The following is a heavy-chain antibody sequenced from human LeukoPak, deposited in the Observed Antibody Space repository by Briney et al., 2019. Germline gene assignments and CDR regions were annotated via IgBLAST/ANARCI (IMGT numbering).Heavy chain of an antibody. Sequence: ASVKVSCKVSGYTFTDYYMNWVQQAPGQGLEWMGIVDPEDGATIYAEKFQGRVTITAATSTDTAYMELSSLRSEDTAGSYCATLGIDFWGGYPSRTADYWGQGTLVTVSS. CDR1: GYTFTDYY. D-gene: IGHD3-3*01. CDR2: VDPEDGAT. V-gene: IGHV1-69-2*01. CDR3: ATLGIDFWGGYPSRTADY. J-gene: IGHJ4*02.